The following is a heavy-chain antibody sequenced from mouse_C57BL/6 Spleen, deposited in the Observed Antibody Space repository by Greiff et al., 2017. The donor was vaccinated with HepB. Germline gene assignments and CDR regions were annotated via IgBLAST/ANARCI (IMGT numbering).Heavy chain of an antibody. CDR1: GYTFTDYE. CDR3: TREDDYDGYFDY. V-gene: IGHV1-15*01. Sequence: VQLQQSGAELVRPGASVTLSCKASGYTFTDYEMHWVKQTPVHGLEWIGAIDPETGGTAYNQKFKGKAILTADKSSSTAYMELRSLTSEDSAVYYGTREDDYDGYFDYWGQGTTLTVAS. CDR2: IDPETGGT. D-gene: IGHD2-4*01. J-gene: IGHJ2*01.